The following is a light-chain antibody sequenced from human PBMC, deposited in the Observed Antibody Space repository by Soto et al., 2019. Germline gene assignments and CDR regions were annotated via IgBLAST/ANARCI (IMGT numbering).Light chain of an antibody. CDR2: AAS. J-gene: IGKJ2*01. CDR3: QQYNNWPPYT. CDR1: QSVSSN. Sequence: EIVLTQSPATLSVSPGERATLSCRASQSVSSNLAWYQQKPGQAPRLLIYAASTRATGFPARFSGSGSGTEFTLTISSLQSEDFAVYYCQQYNNWPPYTFGQGTKLEIK. V-gene: IGKV3-15*01.